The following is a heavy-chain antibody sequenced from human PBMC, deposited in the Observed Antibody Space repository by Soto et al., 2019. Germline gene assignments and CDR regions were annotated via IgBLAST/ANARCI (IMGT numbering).Heavy chain of an antibody. CDR2: IYPGDSDT. V-gene: IGHV5-51*01. Sequence: GESLKISCQGSGFSFTTSWIAWVRQTPGKGLVWMGLIYPGDSDTRYSPSFQGQVTISVDRSIRTAYLQWSSLQASDTAIYYCARSHGLDVWGQGTTVTVSS. CDR1: GFSFTTSW. J-gene: IGHJ6*02. CDR3: ARSHGLDV.